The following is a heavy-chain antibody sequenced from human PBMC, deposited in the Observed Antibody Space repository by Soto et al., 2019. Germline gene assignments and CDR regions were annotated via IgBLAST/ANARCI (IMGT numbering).Heavy chain of an antibody. V-gene: IGHV1-18*01. CDR1: GYTFTNDA. CDR2: ISAYNGNT. Sequence: QVQLVQSGAEVKKPGASVKVSCKASGYTFTNDAFSWVRQAPGQGLEWMGWISAYNGNTNYPQKLQSRVTMTTDTSTSTAYMELRSLRSDDTAVYYCARDLAAAGPFDCWGQGTLVTVSS. D-gene: IGHD6-13*01. J-gene: IGHJ4*02. CDR3: ARDLAAAGPFDC.